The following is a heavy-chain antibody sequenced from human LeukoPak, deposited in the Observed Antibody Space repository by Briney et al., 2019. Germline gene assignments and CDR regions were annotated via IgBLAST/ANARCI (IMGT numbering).Heavy chain of an antibody. J-gene: IGHJ5*02. Sequence: SETLSLTCTVSGGSISSGDYYWSWIRQPPGKGLEWIGYIYYSGSTYYNPSLKSRVTISVDTSKNQFSLKLSSVTAAVTAVYYCARDKTRGFDPWGQGTLVTVSS. CDR3: ARDKTRGFDP. CDR1: GGSISSGDYY. V-gene: IGHV4-30-4*01. CDR2: IYYSGST.